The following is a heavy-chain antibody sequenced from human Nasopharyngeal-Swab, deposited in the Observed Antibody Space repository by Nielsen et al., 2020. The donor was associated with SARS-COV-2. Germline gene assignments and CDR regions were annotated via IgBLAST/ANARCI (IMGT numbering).Heavy chain of an antibody. J-gene: IGHJ6*03. D-gene: IGHD3-10*01. CDR2: IDPSDSCT. Sequence: VRQMPGKGLEWMGRIDPSDSCTNYSPSFQGHVTISADKSISTAYLQWSSLKASDTATYYCARHLRRRGFYYYYYMDVWGKGTTVTVSS. CDR3: ARHLRRRGFYYYYYMDV. V-gene: IGHV5-10-1*01.